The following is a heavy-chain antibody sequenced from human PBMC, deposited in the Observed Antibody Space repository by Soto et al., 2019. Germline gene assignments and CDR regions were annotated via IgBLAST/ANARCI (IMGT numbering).Heavy chain of an antibody. CDR2: ISYSGST. V-gene: IGHV4-31*03. Sequence: QVQLQESGPGLVQPSQTLSLTCTVSGGSISSGGYYWSWIRQHPGTALEWIGHISYSGSTYYNTSLXSXXTISVDTSRNPFSLIVNSVTAAATAVYYCARGVLHWGQGTLVTVSS. CDR1: GGSISSGGYY. CDR3: ARGVLH. J-gene: IGHJ4*01.